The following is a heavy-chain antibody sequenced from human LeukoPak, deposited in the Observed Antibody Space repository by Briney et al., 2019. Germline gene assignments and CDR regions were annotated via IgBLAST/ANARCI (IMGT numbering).Heavy chain of an antibody. J-gene: IGHJ4*02. CDR2: TYHSGTT. D-gene: IGHD3-10*01. CDR3: GRAPAGRASDY. CDR1: GGSISSINW. V-gene: IGHV4-4*02. Sequence: PSATLSLTCAVSGGSISSINWWSWVRQPPGKGLEWIGETYHSGTTNYNPSLKRRVTISVDKSKNQFSLKLSSVTAADTAVYYCGRAPAGRASDYWGQGTLVTVSS.